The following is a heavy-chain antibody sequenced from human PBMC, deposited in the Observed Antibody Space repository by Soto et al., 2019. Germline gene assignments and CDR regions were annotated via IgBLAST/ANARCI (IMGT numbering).Heavy chain of an antibody. CDR3: AKDSGDY. CDR1: GFTFSSYG. J-gene: IGHJ4*02. CDR2: ISYDGSNK. V-gene: IGHV3-30*18. Sequence: GGSLRLSCAASGFTFSSYGMHWVRQAPGKGLEWVAVISYDGSNKYYADSVKGRFTISRDNSKNTLYLQMNSLRAEDTAVYYCAKDSGDYWGQGTLVTVSS.